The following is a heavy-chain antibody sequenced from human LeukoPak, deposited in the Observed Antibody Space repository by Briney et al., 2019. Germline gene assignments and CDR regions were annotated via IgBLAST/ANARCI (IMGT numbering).Heavy chain of an antibody. J-gene: IGHJ4*02. V-gene: IGHV3-33*01. Sequence: GGSLRLSCAASGFTFSSNGMHWVRQAPGKGLEWVAVIWYDGSNKYYADSVKGRFTISRDNSKNTLYLQMNILRAEDTAVYYCARDRDYDYLDYWGQGTLVTVSS. CDR3: ARDRDYDYLDY. D-gene: IGHD5-12*01. CDR1: GFTFSSNG. CDR2: IWYDGSNK.